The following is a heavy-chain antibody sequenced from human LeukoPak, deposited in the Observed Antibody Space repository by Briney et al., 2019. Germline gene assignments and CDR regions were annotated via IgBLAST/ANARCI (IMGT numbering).Heavy chain of an antibody. CDR2: IIPILDIA. J-gene: IGHJ4*02. Sequence: SVKVSCKASGGTFSSYAISWVRQAPGQGLEWMGRIIPILDIANYAQKFQGRVTITADKSTSTAYMELSSLRSEDTAVYYCAREVRRDGYNLDYWGQGTLVTVSS. D-gene: IGHD5-12*01. V-gene: IGHV1-69*04. CDR1: GGTFSSYA. CDR3: AREVRRDGYNLDY.